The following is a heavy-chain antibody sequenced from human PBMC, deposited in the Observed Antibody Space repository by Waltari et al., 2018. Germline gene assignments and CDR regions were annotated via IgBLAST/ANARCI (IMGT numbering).Heavy chain of an antibody. J-gene: IGHJ6*02. D-gene: IGHD3-22*01. Sequence: QVQLVESGGGVVQPGRSLRLSCAASGFTFSGYAMHWVRQAPGKGLEWVAVISYDGSNKYYADSVKGRFTISRDNSKNTLYLQMNSLRAEDTAVYYCARDPGDYYDSSGSRMDVWGQGTTVTVSS. CDR2: ISYDGSNK. CDR1: GFTFSGYA. V-gene: IGHV3-30-3*01. CDR3: ARDPGDYYDSSGSRMDV.